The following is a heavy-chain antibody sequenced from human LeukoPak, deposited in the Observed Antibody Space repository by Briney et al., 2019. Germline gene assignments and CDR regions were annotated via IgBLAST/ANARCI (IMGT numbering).Heavy chain of an antibody. D-gene: IGHD3-10*01. V-gene: IGHV1-2*02. J-gene: IGHJ4*02. CDR1: GYTFTGYY. CDR2: INPNSGGT. Sequence: GASVKVSCKASGYTFTGYYIHWVRQAPGQGLEWMGWINPNSGGTNYAQKFQGRVTMTRDTSISTAYMELSRLRSDDTAVYYCARGSGELLSSFDYWGQGTLVTVSS. CDR3: ARGSGELLSSFDY.